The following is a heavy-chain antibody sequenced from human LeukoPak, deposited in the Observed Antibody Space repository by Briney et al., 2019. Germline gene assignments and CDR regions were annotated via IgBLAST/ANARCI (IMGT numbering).Heavy chain of an antibody. Sequence: PGGSLRLSCAASGFTFSSYGMHWVRQAPGKGLEWVAVISYDGSNKYYADSVKGRFTISRDNSKNTLYLQMNSLRAEDTAVYYCAKVNEGIAAAATGYFDYWGQGTLVTVSS. D-gene: IGHD6-13*01. CDR3: AKVNEGIAAAATGYFDY. V-gene: IGHV3-30*18. J-gene: IGHJ4*02. CDR1: GFTFSSYG. CDR2: ISYDGSNK.